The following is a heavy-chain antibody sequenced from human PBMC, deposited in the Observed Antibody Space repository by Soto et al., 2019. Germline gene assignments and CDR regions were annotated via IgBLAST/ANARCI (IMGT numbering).Heavy chain of an antibody. V-gene: IGHV3-21*01. CDR2: ISGRSDDV. CDR3: ARQRCTGGSCVLDY. D-gene: IGHD2-8*02. Sequence: EVQLVESGGGLVRPGGPRGLPGAAPESKSGAKFLPWFRQAPGKGLQWVSSISGRSDDVYYGDSVTGRFTISRHNAKNSLYLQMKSLRADDTAIYYCARQRCTGGSCVLDYWGRGTLVTVSS. CDR1: ESKSGAKF. J-gene: IGHJ4*02.